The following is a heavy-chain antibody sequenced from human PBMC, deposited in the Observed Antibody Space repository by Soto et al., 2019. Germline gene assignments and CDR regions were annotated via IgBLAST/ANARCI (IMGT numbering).Heavy chain of an antibody. D-gene: IGHD4-17*01. V-gene: IGHV3-23*01. CDR1: GFTFSSTT. CDR2: ISGSGGGT. CDR3: VKGYVTPVTFAS. Sequence: GGSLRLSCAASGFTFSSTTMNWVPQAPGKGLEWVSAISGSGGGTYYADSVKGRFTVSRDNSKNTLYLQMNSLRAEDTAVYYCVKGYVTPVTFASWGQGAPVPVSS. J-gene: IGHJ4*02.